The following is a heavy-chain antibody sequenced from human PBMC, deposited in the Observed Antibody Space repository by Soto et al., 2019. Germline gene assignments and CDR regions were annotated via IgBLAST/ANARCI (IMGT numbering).Heavy chain of an antibody. V-gene: IGHV4-39*01. CDR1: GGSISSSSYY. J-gene: IGHJ4*02. CDR2: IYYSGST. D-gene: IGHD2-2*01. Sequence: QLQLQESGPGLVKPSETLSLTCTVSGGSISSSSYYWGWIRQPPGKGLEWIGSIYYSGSTYYNPSLKSRVTISVDTSKNQFSLKLSSVTAADTAVYYCARHCSSTSCSGDYFDYWGQGTLVTVSS. CDR3: ARHCSSTSCSGDYFDY.